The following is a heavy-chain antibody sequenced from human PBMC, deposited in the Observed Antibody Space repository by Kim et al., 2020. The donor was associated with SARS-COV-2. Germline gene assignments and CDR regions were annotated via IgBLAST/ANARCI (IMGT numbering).Heavy chain of an antibody. CDR2: ISSSSSTI. CDR3: ESLAAAGSFDY. CDR1: GFTFSSYS. V-gene: IGHV3-48*01. D-gene: IGHD6-13*01. J-gene: IGHJ4*02. Sequence: GGSLRLSCAASGFTFSSYSMNWVRQAPGKGLEWVSYISSSSSTIYYAYAVKGRFTISRDSAKNSLYLQMNSLRAEDTAMYYCESLAAAGSFDYCGQGTVV.